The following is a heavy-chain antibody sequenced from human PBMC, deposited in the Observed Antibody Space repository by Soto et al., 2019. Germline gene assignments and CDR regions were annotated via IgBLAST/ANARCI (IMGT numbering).Heavy chain of an antibody. CDR2: TRNKVNSYTT. CDR3: ARDCGSGRGWFDP. J-gene: IGHJ5*02. CDR1: GFTFSDHY. V-gene: IGHV3-72*01. D-gene: IGHD3-10*01. Sequence: EVQLVESGGGLVQPGGSLRLSCAASGFTFSDHYMDWVRQAPGKGLEWVGRTRNKVNSYTTEYAASVKGRFTISRDDSKTSLYLQMSSLKTENTAVYYCARDCGSGRGWFDPWGQGTLVTVSS.